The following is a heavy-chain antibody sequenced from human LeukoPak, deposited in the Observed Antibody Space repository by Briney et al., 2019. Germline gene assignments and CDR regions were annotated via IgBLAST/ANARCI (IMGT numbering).Heavy chain of an antibody. CDR2: IYYSGST. V-gene: IGHV4-30-4*08. CDR3: ARDNERDSSGYSGY. J-gene: IGHJ4*02. Sequence: SETLSLTCSVSGGSVSSSSYYWGWIRQPPGKGLEWIGYIYYSGSTYYNPSLKSRVTISVDTSKNQFSLKLSSVTAADTAVYYCARDNERDSSGYSGYWGQGTLVTVSS. D-gene: IGHD3-22*01. CDR1: GGSVSSSSYY.